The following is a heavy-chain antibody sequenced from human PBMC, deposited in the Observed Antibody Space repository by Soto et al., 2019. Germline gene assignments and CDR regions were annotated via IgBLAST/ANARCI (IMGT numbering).Heavy chain of an antibody. CDR2: INHSGST. J-gene: IGHJ6*03. CDR3: ARGGGDYYMDV. CDR1: GGSFSDHY. D-gene: IGHD3-16*01. Sequence: QVRLQQWGARLLKPSETLSLTCAVYGGSFSDHYWSWIRQPPGKGLEWIGEINHSGSTNYNPSLKSRVTISVDTSTNQFSLELSSVTAADTAVYYCARGGGDYYMDVWAKGTTVIVSS. V-gene: IGHV4-34*01.